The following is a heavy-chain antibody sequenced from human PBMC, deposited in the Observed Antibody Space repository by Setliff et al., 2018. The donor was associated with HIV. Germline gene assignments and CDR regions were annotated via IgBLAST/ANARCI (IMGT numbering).Heavy chain of an antibody. CDR1: GDSISTSNSY. D-gene: IGHD3-16*02. CDR3: ARHQVIPTVIGAFDI. Sequence: SETLSLTCTVSGDSISTSNSYWGWVRQPPGKGLEWIGSLYYGGTTYYNPSLKSRVTISVDTSKNHFSLKLSSVTAADTAVYYCARHQVIPTVIGAFDIWGQGTAVTGS. CDR2: LYYGGTT. J-gene: IGHJ3*02. V-gene: IGHV4-39*01.